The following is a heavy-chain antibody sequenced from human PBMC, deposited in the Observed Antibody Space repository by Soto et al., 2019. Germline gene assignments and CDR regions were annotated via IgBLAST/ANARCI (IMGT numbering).Heavy chain of an antibody. Sequence: GGSLRLSCAASGFTFSILAMGWVRQAPGKGLEWVSVIDYSGGTTYYTDSVKGRFIISRDNSKKMLYLQMNSLRAEDTAVYYCAKDATRPSGWYYFDYWGQGALVTVSS. J-gene: IGHJ4*02. V-gene: IGHV3-23*01. CDR2: IDYSGGTT. D-gene: IGHD6-19*01. CDR1: GFTFSILA. CDR3: AKDATRPSGWYYFDY.